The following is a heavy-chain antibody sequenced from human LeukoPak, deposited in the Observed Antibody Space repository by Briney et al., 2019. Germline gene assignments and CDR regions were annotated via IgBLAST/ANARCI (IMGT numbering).Heavy chain of an antibody. CDR3: AKTYSGSGSYYKGFDY. Sequence: PGGSLRLSCAASGFTFSGYAMSWVRQAPGKGLEWVSAISGSGGSTYYADSVKGRFTISRDNSKNTLFLQMNSLRAEDTAVYYCAKTYSGSGSYYKGFDYWGQGTLVTVSS. D-gene: IGHD3-10*01. V-gene: IGHV3-23*01. J-gene: IGHJ4*02. CDR1: GFTFSGYA. CDR2: ISGSGGST.